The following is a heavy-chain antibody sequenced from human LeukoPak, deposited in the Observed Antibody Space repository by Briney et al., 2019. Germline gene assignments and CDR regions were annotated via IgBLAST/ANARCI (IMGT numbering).Heavy chain of an antibody. J-gene: IGHJ6*03. D-gene: IGHD2-2*01. CDR3: AREVEVVPAARSNYMDV. CDR2: ISSSGSTI. V-gene: IGHV3-48*03. Sequence: PGGSLRLSCAASGFTFSSYEMNWVRQAPGKGLEWVSYISSSGSTIYYADSVKGRFTISRDNAKNSLYLQMNSLRAEDTAVYYCAREVEVVPAARSNYMDVWGKGTTVTIS. CDR1: GFTFSSYE.